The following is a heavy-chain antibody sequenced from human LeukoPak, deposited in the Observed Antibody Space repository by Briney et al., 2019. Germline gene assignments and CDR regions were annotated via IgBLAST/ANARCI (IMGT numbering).Heavy chain of an antibody. D-gene: IGHD2-21*01. CDR1: GGSISSYY. Sequence: SETLSLTCTVSGGSISSYYWSWIRQPPGKGLEWIGYIYYSGTTNYSPSLKSRVTISVDTSKNQFSLKLSSVTAADTAVFYCARGLGGDTTAFDYWGQGILVTVSS. CDR2: IYYSGTT. V-gene: IGHV4-59*01. CDR3: ARGLGGDTTAFDY. J-gene: IGHJ4*02.